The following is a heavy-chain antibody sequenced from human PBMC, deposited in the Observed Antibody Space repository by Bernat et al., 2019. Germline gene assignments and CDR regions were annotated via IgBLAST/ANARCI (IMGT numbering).Heavy chain of an antibody. D-gene: IGHD3-3*01. V-gene: IGHV3-74*02. CDR2: INSDGSST. CDR3: ARGDSYDFWSGRYYYYYYMDV. J-gene: IGHJ6*03. CDR1: GFTFSSYA. Sequence: EVQLVESGGGLVQPGGSLRLSCAASGFTFSSYAMSWVRQAPGKGLVWVSRINSDGSSTSYADSVKGRFTISRDNAKNTLYLQMNSLRAEDTAVYYCARGDSYDFWSGRYYYYYYMDVWGKGTTVTVSS.